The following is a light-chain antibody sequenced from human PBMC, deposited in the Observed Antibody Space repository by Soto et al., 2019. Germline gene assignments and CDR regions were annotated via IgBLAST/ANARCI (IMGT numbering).Light chain of an antibody. V-gene: IGKV1-5*01. CDR1: QNIRNL. CDR2: DAS. Sequence: IQVTQETSNRPSRCGDNLTKTCRASQNIRNLLAWYQQKPGKAPKPLIYDASTLKTGVPSRFSGSGSGSEFNFTITGLQPDDFATYFCQQYHTYATFGQGTRLEI. CDR3: QQYHTYAT. J-gene: IGKJ5*01.